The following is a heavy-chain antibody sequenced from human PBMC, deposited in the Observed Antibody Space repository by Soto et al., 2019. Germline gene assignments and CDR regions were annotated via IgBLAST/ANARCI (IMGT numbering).Heavy chain of an antibody. V-gene: IGHV1-45*02. CDR3: AIGGAGSGPFTWELPDH. CDR2: ITPFSGDV. Sequence: QMQLVQSGAEVKRTGSTVTVSCKALGNTFTYRYLHWVRQAPGQALEWMGWITPFSGDVHYAQKFQERVTITRDRSINTAYMRMSSLKPEDTAMYYCAIGGAGSGPFTWELPDHWGQLTLVTVSS. CDR1: GNTFTYRY. J-gene: IGHJ1*01. D-gene: IGHD1-26*01.